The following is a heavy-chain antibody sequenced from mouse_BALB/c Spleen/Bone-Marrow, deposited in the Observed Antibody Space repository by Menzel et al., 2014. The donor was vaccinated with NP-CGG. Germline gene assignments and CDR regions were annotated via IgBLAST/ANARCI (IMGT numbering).Heavy chain of an antibody. Sequence: DVKLQESGPGLVKPSQTVSLTCTVTGISITTGNYRWSWIRQFPGNKLEWIGYIYYSGTITYNPSLTSRTTITRDTSKNQFSLEMNSLTAEDTATYYCARDGNYAMDYWGQGTSVTVSS. CDR2: IYYSGTI. CDR1: GISITTGNYR. V-gene: IGHV3-5*02. J-gene: IGHJ4*01. D-gene: IGHD1-1*02. CDR3: ARDGNYAMDY.